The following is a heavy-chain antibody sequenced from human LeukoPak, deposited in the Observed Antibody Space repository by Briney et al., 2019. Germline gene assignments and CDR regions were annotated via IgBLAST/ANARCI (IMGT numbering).Heavy chain of an antibody. D-gene: IGHD2-2*01. V-gene: IGHV4-34*01. CDR3: ARIPATYYYYGMDV. Sequence: ESLRLSCTASGFTFSNFWMGWVRQPPGKGLEWIGEINHSGSTNYNPSLKSRVTISVDTSKNQFSLKLSSVTAADTAVYYCARIPATYYYYGMDVWGQGTTVTVSS. J-gene: IGHJ6*02. CDR1: GFTFSNFW. CDR2: INHSGST.